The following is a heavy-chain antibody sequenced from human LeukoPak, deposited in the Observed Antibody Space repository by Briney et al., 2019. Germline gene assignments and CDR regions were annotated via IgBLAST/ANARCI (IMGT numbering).Heavy chain of an antibody. CDR3: ARTRRRWLHTGRSAFDY. J-gene: IGHJ4*02. CDR2: INPNSGGT. V-gene: IGHV1-2*02. D-gene: IGHD5-24*01. Sequence: ASVKVSCKASGYSFTGNYMHWVRQAPGQGLEWMGWINPNSGGTNYAQKFQGRVTMTRDTSISTAYMELSRLRSDDTAVYYCARTRRRWLHTGRSAFDYWGQGTLVTVSS. CDR1: GYSFTGNY.